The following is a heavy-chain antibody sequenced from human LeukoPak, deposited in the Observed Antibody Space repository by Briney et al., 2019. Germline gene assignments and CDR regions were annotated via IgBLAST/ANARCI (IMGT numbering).Heavy chain of an antibody. J-gene: IGHJ6*03. CDR1: GYTFTSYY. V-gene: IGHV1-8*01. CDR2: MNPNSGNT. Sequence: ASVKVPCKASGYTFTSYYINWVRQATGQGLEWMGWMNPNSGNTGYAQKFQGRVTMTRNTSISTAYMELSSLRSQDTAVYYFARAGGGVGGRYYYCYCIDVWGKGTTVSVFS. CDR3: ARAGGGVGGRYYYCYCIDV. D-gene: IGHD3-16*01.